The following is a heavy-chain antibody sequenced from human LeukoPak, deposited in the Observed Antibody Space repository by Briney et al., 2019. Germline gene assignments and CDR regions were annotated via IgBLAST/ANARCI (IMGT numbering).Heavy chain of an antibody. CDR3: AIGASYDSGDY. D-gene: IGHD3-10*01. J-gene: IGHJ4*02. CDR1: GGSISSGSYY. V-gene: IGHV4-61*02. Sequence: SETLSLTCTVSGGSISSGSYYWSWIRQPAGKGLEWIGRIYTSGSTNYNPSLKSRVTISVDTSKNQFSLKLSSVTAADTAVYYCAIGASYDSGDYWGQGTLVTVSS. CDR2: IYTSGST.